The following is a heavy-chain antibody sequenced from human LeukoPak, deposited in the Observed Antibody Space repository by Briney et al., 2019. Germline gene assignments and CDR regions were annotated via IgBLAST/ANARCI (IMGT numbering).Heavy chain of an antibody. Sequence: ASVKVSCKASGHTFTSYYMHWVRQAPGQGLEWMGIINPSGGSTSYAQKFQGRVTMTRDTSTSTVYMELSSLRSEDTAAYYCARDSRQWLVWGYFDYWGQGTLVTVSS. CDR1: GHTFTSYY. CDR2: INPSGGST. D-gene: IGHD6-19*01. J-gene: IGHJ4*02. V-gene: IGHV1-46*01. CDR3: ARDSRQWLVWGYFDY.